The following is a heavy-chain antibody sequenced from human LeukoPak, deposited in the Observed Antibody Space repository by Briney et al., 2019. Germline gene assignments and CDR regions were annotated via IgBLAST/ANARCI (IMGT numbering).Heavy chain of an antibody. D-gene: IGHD3-22*01. Sequence: GGSLRLSCAASGFTFSSYWMHWVRQAPGKGLVWVSRINSDGSSTSYADSVKGRFTISRDNAKNTLYLQMNSMRAEDTAVYYCARRHSVVNPYYYYYYMDVWGKGTTVTVSS. V-gene: IGHV3-74*01. J-gene: IGHJ6*03. CDR1: GFTFSSYW. CDR3: ARRHSVVNPYYYYYYMDV. CDR2: INSDGSST.